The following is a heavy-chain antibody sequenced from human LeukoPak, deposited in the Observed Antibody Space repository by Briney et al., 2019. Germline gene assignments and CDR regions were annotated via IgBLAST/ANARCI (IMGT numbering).Heavy chain of an antibody. V-gene: IGHV3-33*01. Sequence: GGSLRLSCAASGFTFSSYGMHWVRQAPGKGLEWVAVIWYDGSNKYYADSVKGRFTISRDNSKNTLYLQMNSLRAEDTAVYYCVGMCGGDCSLRYYGMDVWGQGTTVTVSS. CDR2: IWYDGSNK. CDR3: VGMCGGDCSLRYYGMDV. J-gene: IGHJ6*02. CDR1: GFTFSSYG. D-gene: IGHD2-21*02.